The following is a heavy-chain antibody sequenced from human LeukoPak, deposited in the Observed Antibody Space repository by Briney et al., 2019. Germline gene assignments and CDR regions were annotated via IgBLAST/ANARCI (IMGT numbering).Heavy chain of an antibody. CDR2: IYHSGST. J-gene: IGHJ4*02. D-gene: IGHD3-10*01. CDR3: ARLGRLLWFGELSDVGDY. V-gene: IGHV4-38-2*01. CDR1: GYSISSGYY. Sequence: PSETLSLTCAVSGYSISSGYYWGWIRQPPGKGREWIGSIYHSGSTYYNPSLKSRVTISVDTSKNQFSLKLSSVTAADTAVYYCARLGRLLWFGELSDVGDYWGQGTLVTVSS.